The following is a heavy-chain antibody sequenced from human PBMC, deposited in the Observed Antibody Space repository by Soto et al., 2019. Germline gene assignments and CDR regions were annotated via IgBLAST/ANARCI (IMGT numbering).Heavy chain of an antibody. J-gene: IGHJ6*02. Sequence: EVQLVESGGGLVQPGGSLRLSCAASGFTFSSYDMHWVRQATGKGLEWVSAIGTAGDPYYPGSVKGRFTISRENAKNSLYLQMNSLRAEDTAVYYCARNRYCSSTSCYYYGMDVWGQGTTVTVSS. CDR2: IGTAGDP. D-gene: IGHD2-2*01. CDR1: GFTFSSYD. CDR3: ARNRYCSSTSCYYYGMDV. V-gene: IGHV3-13*05.